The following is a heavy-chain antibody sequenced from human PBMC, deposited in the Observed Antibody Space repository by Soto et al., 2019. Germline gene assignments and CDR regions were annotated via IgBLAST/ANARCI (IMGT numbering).Heavy chain of an antibody. Sequence: QVHLVQSGAEVKKPGASVKVSCKGSGYTFTSYGITWVRQAPGPGLEWMGWISAHNGNTNYAQKLQGRVTVTTDTSTRTAYLELRILRSDDTAVYYCARGRYGDYWGQGALVTGSS. CDR2: ISAHNGNT. J-gene: IGHJ4*02. CDR3: ARGRYGDY. CDR1: GYTFTSYG. D-gene: IGHD1-1*01. V-gene: IGHV1-18*01.